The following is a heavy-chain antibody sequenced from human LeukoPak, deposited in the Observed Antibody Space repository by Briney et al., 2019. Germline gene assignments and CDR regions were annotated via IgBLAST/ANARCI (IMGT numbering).Heavy chain of an antibody. V-gene: IGHV4-38-2*02. CDR2: IYHSGST. CDR3: ARGRSYSSSWYQDY. D-gene: IGHD6-13*01. J-gene: IGHJ4*02. Sequence: SETLSLPFTVSGYSISSGYYWGWVRQPPGKGLEWLGSIYHSGSTYYNPSLKSRVTISVDTSKNQFSLKLSSVTAADTAVYYCARGRSYSSSWYQDYWGQGTLVTVSS. CDR1: GYSISSGYY.